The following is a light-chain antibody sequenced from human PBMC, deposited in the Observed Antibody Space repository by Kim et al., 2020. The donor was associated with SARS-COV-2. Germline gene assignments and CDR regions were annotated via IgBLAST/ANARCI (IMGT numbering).Light chain of an antibody. J-gene: IGLJ1*01. V-gene: IGLV2-14*03. CDR2: HVT. CDR3: SSYTSSSTYV. CDR1: SSDIGGYNY. Sequence: GQSITISCTGTSSDIGGYNYVSWYQQHPGKAPKLMIYHVTYRPSGVSNRFSGSKSGNTASLTISGLQAEDEADYYCSSYTSSSTYVFGTGTKVTVL.